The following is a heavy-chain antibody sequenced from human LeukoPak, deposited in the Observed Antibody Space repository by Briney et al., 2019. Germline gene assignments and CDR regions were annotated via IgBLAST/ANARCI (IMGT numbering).Heavy chain of an antibody. CDR3: ARMYSSSPFDY. CDR1: GFTFSSFN. Sequence: PGGSLRLSCAGSGFTFSSFNLNWVRHTPGKGLEWVAYISVSGTTYYADSVKGRFAISRDNAKNSLYLQMNSLRDEDTGVYYCARMYSSSPFDYWGQGTLVTVSS. V-gene: IGHV3-48*02. CDR2: ISVSGTT. J-gene: IGHJ4*02. D-gene: IGHD6-6*01.